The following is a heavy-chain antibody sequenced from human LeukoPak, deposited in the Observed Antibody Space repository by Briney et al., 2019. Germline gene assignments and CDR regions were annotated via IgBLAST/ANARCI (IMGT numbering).Heavy chain of an antibody. J-gene: IGHJ4*02. CDR3: AKDPSMYGDYVWEWDY. Sequence: PGGSLRLSCAASGFTFSSYAMSWVRQAPGKGLEWVSAISGSGGSTYYADSVKGRFTMSRDNSKNTLYLQMNSLRAEDTAVYYCAKDPSMYGDYVWEWDYCGQGTLVTVSS. CDR1: GFTFSSYA. D-gene: IGHD4-17*01. V-gene: IGHV3-23*01. CDR2: ISGSGGST.